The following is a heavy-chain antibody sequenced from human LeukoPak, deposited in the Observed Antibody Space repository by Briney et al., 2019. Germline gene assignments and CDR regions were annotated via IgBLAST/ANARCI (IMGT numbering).Heavy chain of an antibody. Sequence: SETLSLTCTVSGGSISSNTYYWTWIRQPPGKGLEWIGSIYYDGSTYYNPSLESRVTISVDTSKNQFSLKLSSVTAADTAVYYCARRRRRDCSSTSCYFSPLYYYYYMDVWGKGTTVTVSS. CDR3: ARRRRRDCSSTSCYFSPLYYYYYMDV. CDR1: GGSISSNTYY. J-gene: IGHJ6*03. CDR2: IYYDGST. V-gene: IGHV4-39*07. D-gene: IGHD2-2*01.